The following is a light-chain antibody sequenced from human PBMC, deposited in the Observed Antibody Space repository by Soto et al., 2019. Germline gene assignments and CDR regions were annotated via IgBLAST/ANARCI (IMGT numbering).Light chain of an antibody. CDR2: GAS. CDR3: HQSYSALST. J-gene: IGKJ1*01. Sequence: IPMTQSPFCLSASVGDGVTIXCRASQGRRDHLSWYQQKAGKAPKLLIYGASSLQSGVPSRFSGSGSGTDFTLTISSLQPGDFATYYCHQSYSALSTFGQGTKVDIK. V-gene: IGKV1-39*01. CDR1: QGRRDH.